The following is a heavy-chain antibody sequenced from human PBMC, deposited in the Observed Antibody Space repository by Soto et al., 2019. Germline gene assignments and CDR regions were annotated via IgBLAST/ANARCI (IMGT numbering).Heavy chain of an antibody. CDR1: GGTFSNHA. Sequence: QVQLVQSGAEVKKPGSSVKVSCKASGGTFSNHAINWMRQAPGQGLEWMGRIIPIFTTTDYAQRFQGRVTITADESTITAYMELSSLKHDDTAVYYCAREVAADGTFREDVFDIWGQGTMVTVSS. J-gene: IGHJ3*02. CDR2: IIPIFTTT. V-gene: IGHV1-69*12. CDR3: AREVAADGTFREDVFDI. D-gene: IGHD6-13*01.